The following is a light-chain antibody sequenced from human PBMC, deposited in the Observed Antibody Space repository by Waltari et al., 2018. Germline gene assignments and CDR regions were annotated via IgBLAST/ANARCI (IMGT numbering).Light chain of an antibody. Sequence: QSALTQPAAVSGSPGQSVTISCTGASSDIGRYDLVSWYQQPPGNAPKLVIADVNKRPSVVSDRFSGSKSGDTASLTISGLHFEDEADYYCCSYAGNYIWVFGGGTRLTVL. CDR3: CSYAGNYIWV. CDR1: SSDIGRYDL. J-gene: IGLJ3*02. CDR2: DVN. V-gene: IGLV2-23*02.